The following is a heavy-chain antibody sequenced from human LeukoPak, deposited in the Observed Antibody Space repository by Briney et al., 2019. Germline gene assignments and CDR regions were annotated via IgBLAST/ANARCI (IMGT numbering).Heavy chain of an antibody. CDR1: GFNISDNY. CDR3: AKDRYEWELSYFDY. D-gene: IGHD1-26*01. V-gene: IGHV3-53*01. CDR2: FYADGRT. J-gene: IGHJ4*02. Sequence: PGGSLRLSCAASGFNISDNYMTWVRQAPGQGLQWVAVFYADGRTYFADSLKGRFNISRDISKNTVDLQMNSLRAEDTAVYYCAKDRYEWELSYFDYWGQGTLVTVSS.